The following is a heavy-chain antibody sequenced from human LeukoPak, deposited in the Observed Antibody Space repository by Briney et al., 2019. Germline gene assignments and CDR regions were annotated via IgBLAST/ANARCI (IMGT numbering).Heavy chain of an antibody. CDR3: ARMYDSSGYLSDDY. J-gene: IGHJ4*02. D-gene: IGHD3-22*01. CDR1: GYSFTSYW. V-gene: IGHV5-51*01. CDR2: IYPGDSDT. Sequence: RGESLKISCKGSGYSFTSYWIGWVRQMPGKGLEWMGIIYPGDSDTRYSPSFQGQVTISADKSIITAYLQWSSLKASDTAMYYCARMYDSSGYLSDDYWGQGTLVTVSS.